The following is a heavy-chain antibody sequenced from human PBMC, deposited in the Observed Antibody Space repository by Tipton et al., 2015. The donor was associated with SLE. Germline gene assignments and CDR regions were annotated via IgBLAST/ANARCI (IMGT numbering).Heavy chain of an antibody. CDR3: AREVVGADDAFDI. CDR2: IYYSGST. D-gene: IGHD1-26*01. V-gene: IGHV4-59*01. CDR1: GGPISSYY. Sequence: LRLSCTVSGGPISSYYWSWIRQPPGKGLEWIGYIYYSGSTNYNPSLKSRVTISVDTSKNQFSLKLSSVTAADTAVYYCAREVVGADDAFDIWGQGTMVTVSS. J-gene: IGHJ3*02.